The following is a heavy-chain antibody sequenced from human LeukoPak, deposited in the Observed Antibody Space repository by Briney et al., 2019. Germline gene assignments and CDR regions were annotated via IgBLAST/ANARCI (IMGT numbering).Heavy chain of an antibody. V-gene: IGHV3-30-3*01. CDR2: ISYDGSNK. J-gene: IGHJ4*02. CDR3: ARGPAGWVRWYHGDFDY. D-gene: IGHD4-23*01. CDR1: GFTFSSYA. Sequence: PGGSLRLSCAASGFTFSSYAMHWVRQAPGKGLEWVAVISYDGSNKYYADSVKGRFTISRDNSKNTLYLQMNSLRAEDTAVYYCARGPAGWVRWYHGDFDYWGQGTLVTVSS.